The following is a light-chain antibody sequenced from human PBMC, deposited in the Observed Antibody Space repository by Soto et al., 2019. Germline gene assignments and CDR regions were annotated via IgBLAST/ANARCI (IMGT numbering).Light chain of an antibody. V-gene: IGLV2-14*01. CDR2: DVN. J-gene: IGLJ2*01. CDR1: SSDVGGYNY. CDR3: SSDTSSSTLAV. Sequence: QSALTQPASVSGSPGQSITISCTGTSSDVGGYNYVSWYQQDPGKAPKLMIYDVNNRPSGVSNRFSGSKSGNTASLTISGLQAEDEAYYYCSSDTSSSTLAVFGGGTKVTVL.